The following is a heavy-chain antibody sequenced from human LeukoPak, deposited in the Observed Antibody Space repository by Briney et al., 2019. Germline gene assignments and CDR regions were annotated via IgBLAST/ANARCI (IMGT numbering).Heavy chain of an antibody. Sequence: AGGSLRLSCAASGFTFSSYEMNWVRQAPGKGLEWVSYISSSGSTMHYADSVKGRVTISRDNAKNSLYLQMNSLRAEDTAVYYCARAYYYYYMDIWGKGTTVTISS. CDR1: GFTFSSYE. CDR2: ISSSGSTM. J-gene: IGHJ6*03. V-gene: IGHV3-48*03. CDR3: ARAYYYYYMDI.